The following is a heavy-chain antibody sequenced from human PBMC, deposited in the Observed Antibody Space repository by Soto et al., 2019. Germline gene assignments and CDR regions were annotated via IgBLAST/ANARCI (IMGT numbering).Heavy chain of an antibody. Sequence: EVQLVESGGGLVQPGGSLRLSCAASGFTFSSYSMNWVRQAPGKGLEWVSYISSSSSTIYYADSVKGRFTISRDKAKNSLYLQRNTLRAEDTAVYYCAGEADDLNWFDPWGQGTLVTVSS. CDR2: ISSSSSTI. V-gene: IGHV3-48*01. CDR3: AGEADDLNWFDP. J-gene: IGHJ5*02. D-gene: IGHD1-1*01. CDR1: GFTFSSYS.